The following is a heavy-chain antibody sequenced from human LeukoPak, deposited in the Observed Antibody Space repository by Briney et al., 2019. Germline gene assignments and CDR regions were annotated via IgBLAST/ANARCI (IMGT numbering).Heavy chain of an antibody. CDR2: IYYSGST. CDR1: GGSISSYY. Sequence: SETLSLTCTVSGGSISSYYWSWVRQPPGEGLEWIGYIYYSGSTNYNPSLKSRVTISVDASKNQFSLKLSSVTAADTAVYYCARDLRSPIAAASDYYYYYYGMDVWGQGTTVTVSS. V-gene: IGHV4-59*01. J-gene: IGHJ6*02. D-gene: IGHD6-13*01. CDR3: ARDLRSPIAAASDYYYYYYGMDV.